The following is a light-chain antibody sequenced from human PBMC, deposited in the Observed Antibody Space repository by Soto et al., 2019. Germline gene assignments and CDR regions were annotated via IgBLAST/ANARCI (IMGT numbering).Light chain of an antibody. CDR3: QQYNNWSPIT. J-gene: IGKJ5*01. V-gene: IGKV1-5*01. Sequence: IQMTQYPSTLSASIGERVTISCRASQSVNHWLAWYQRKPGKAPKLLIHDASTLESGIPSRFSGSGSGTDFTLTISSLQPEDFAVYYCQQYNNWSPITFGQGTRLEI. CDR2: DAS. CDR1: QSVNHW.